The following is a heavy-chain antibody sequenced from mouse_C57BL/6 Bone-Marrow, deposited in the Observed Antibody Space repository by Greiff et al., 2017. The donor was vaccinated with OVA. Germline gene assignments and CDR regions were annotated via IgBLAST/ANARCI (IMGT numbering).Heavy chain of an antibody. D-gene: IGHD1-1*01. CDR1: GYTFTSYW. Sequence: QVQLQQPGAELVMPGASVKLSCKASGYTFTSYWMPWVTQRPGHGLEWIGEIDPSDSYTNYNQKFKGKSTLTVDKSSSTAYMQLSSLTSEDSAVYYCARSGATVVDFDYWGQGTTLTVSS. CDR2: IDPSDSYT. J-gene: IGHJ2*01. V-gene: IGHV1-69*01. CDR3: ARSGATVVDFDY.